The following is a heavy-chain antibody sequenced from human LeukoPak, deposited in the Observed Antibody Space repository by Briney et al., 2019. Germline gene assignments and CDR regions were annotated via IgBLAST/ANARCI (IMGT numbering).Heavy chain of an antibody. J-gene: IGHJ3*02. CDR1: GFTFSSYW. Sequence: GGSLRLSCVASGFTFSSYWMSWVRQAPGKGLEWVANIKQDGSEKSYVVSVKGRFTISRDNAKNSLYLQMNSLRAEDTAVYYCARDNIDYGAFDIWGQGTMVTVSS. D-gene: IGHD4-17*01. V-gene: IGHV3-7*01. CDR2: IKQDGSEK. CDR3: ARDNIDYGAFDI.